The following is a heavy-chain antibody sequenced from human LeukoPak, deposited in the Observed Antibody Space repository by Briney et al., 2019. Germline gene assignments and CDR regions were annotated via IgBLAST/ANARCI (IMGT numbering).Heavy chain of an antibody. J-gene: IGHJ4*02. CDR3: ASGIAD. D-gene: IGHD1-1*01. CDR1: GFTFSDYY. CDR2: IYYSGST. Sequence: GSLRLSCAVSGFTFSDYYMSWIRQPPGKGLEWIGSIYYSGSTYYNPSLKSRVTISVDTSKNQFSLKLSSVTAADTAVYYCASGIADWGQGTLVTVSS. V-gene: IGHV4-38-2*01.